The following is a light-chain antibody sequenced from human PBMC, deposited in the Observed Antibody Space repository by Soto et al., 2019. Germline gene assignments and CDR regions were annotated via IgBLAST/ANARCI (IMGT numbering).Light chain of an antibody. V-gene: IGKV3-15*01. CDR2: GAS. CDR1: ESVNRN. J-gene: IGKJ1*01. CDR3: XQYNNWPPWT. Sequence: ETVMTQSPATLSVSPGERATLSCRASESVNRNLAWYKQKPGQAPRLLIYGASTRATGISARFSGSGSGTEFTLTISSLXSXXXAVYYCXQYNNWPPWTFGQGTKVEIK.